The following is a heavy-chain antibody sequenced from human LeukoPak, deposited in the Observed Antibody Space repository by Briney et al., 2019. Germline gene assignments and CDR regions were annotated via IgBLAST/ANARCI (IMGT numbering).Heavy chain of an antibody. J-gene: IGHJ4*02. V-gene: IGHV3-15*01. D-gene: IGHD3-22*01. Sequence: GSLRLSCAASGFTFSNAWMSWVRQAPGKGLEWVGHIKSKTDGGTTDYAAPVKGRFTISRDDSKNTLYLQMNSLKTEDTAVYYCTTRSYYYDSSGYYRIDNWGQGTLVTVSS. CDR3: TTRSYYYDSSGYYRIDN. CDR1: GFTFSNAW. CDR2: IKSKTDGGTT.